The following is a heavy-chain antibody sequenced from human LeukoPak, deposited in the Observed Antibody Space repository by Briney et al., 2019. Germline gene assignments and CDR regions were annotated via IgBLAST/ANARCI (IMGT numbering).Heavy chain of an antibody. V-gene: IGHV4-59*01. CDR2: IYYSGST. J-gene: IGHJ6*03. CDR1: GGSISSYY. D-gene: IGHD2-15*01. Sequence: PSETLSLTCTVSGGSISSYYWSWIRQPPGKGLEWIGYIYYSGSTNYNPSLKSRVTISVDTSKNQFSLKLTSVTAADTAVYYCARGYCSGGSCYSYYYYNYMDVWGKGTTVTVSS. CDR3: ARGYCSGGSCYSYYYYNYMDV.